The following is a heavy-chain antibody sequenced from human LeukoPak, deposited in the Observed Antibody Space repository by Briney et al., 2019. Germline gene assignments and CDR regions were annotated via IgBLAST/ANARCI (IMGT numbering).Heavy chain of an antibody. V-gene: IGHV3-48*03. D-gene: IGHD5-24*01. CDR3: AREDGYNRFDY. J-gene: IGHJ4*02. CDR1: GFTFSSYE. Sequence: PGGSVRLSCAASGFTFSSYEMNWVRQAPGKGLEWVSYISSSSSTIYYADSVKGRFTISRDNAKNSLYLQLNSLRAEDTAFYYCAREDGYNRFDYWGQGTLVTVSS. CDR2: ISSSSSTI.